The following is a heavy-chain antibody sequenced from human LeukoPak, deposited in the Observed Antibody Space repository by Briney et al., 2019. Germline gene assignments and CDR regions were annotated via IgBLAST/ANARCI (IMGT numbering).Heavy chain of an antibody. CDR2: INPSGGST. CDR3: ARDARREQLVLWFDP. V-gene: IGHV1-46*01. Sequence: GASVKVSCKASGYTFTSYYMHWVRQAPGQGLEWMGLINPSGGSTSYAQKFQGRVTMTRDTSTSTVYMELSSLRSEDTAVYYCARDARREQLVLWFDPWGQGTLVTVSS. CDR1: GYTFTSYY. J-gene: IGHJ5*02. D-gene: IGHD6-13*01.